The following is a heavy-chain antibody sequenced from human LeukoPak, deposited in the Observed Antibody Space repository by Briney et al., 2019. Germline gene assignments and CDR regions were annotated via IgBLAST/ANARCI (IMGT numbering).Heavy chain of an antibody. Sequence: PSETLSLTCTVSAGSISSYYRSWIRQPPGKGLEWIGYIYYSGSTNYNPSLKSRVTISVDTSKNQFSLKLSSVTAADTAVYYCARRRTATYNFDYWGQGTLVTVSS. V-gene: IGHV4-59*08. J-gene: IGHJ4*02. CDR1: AGSISSYY. CDR3: ARRRTATYNFDY. CDR2: IYYSGST.